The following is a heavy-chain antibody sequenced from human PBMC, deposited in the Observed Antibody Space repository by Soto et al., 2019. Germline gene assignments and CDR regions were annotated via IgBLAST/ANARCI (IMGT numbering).Heavy chain of an antibody. CDR2: IRTKAMSYAT. J-gene: IGHJ4*02. V-gene: IGHV3-73*01. CDR3: ARKGPEAWPLDF. CDR1: GFTFSGSA. Sequence: GSLRLSCAASGFTFSGSAIHWVRQASGKGLEWVGRIRTKAMSYATENAASVKGRFTITKDTSKNQVVLTMTNMGPMDTGTYYCARKGPEAWPLDFWGQGTLVTVSS.